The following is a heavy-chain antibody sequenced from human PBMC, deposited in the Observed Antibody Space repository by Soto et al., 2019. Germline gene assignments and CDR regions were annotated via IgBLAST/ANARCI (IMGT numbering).Heavy chain of an antibody. Sequence: EVQLVESGGGRVKPGGSLRLSCAASGFTFSSYSMTWVRQAPGRGLGWVSSISSSSSYIYYADSVKGRFTISRDNAKNSLYLQMNSLRAEDTAVYYCAGNHGDYYYYYGMDVWGQGTTVTVSS. V-gene: IGHV3-21*01. J-gene: IGHJ6*02. CDR2: ISSSSSYI. D-gene: IGHD2-8*01. CDR3: AGNHGDYYYYYGMDV. CDR1: GFTFSSYS.